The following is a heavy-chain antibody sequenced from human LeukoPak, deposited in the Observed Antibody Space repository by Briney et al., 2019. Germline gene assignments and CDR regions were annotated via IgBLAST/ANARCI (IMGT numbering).Heavy chain of an antibody. Sequence: GGSLRLSCAASGFTFSNYWMSWVRQAPGEGLEWVANIQQDGSEKYYVDSVKGRFTISRDNAKNSLYLQMNSLRAEDTAVYYCARDKIVGATHFDYWGQGTLVTVSS. J-gene: IGHJ4*02. D-gene: IGHD1-26*01. V-gene: IGHV3-7*01. CDR3: ARDKIVGATHFDY. CDR2: IQQDGSEK. CDR1: GFTFSNYW.